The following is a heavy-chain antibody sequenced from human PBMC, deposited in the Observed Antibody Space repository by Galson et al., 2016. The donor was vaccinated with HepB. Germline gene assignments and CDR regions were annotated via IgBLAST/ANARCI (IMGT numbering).Heavy chain of an antibody. Sequence: SETLSLTCTVSGGSVSSTDYYWGWIRQSPGRGLEWIASLFYGGHTYYNPSLRSRVRMSADTSKGQFSLELTSVTAADTAVYYCAVLLVYVRVWGQGTPVAVSS. CDR2: LFYGGHT. D-gene: IGHD2-8*01. J-gene: IGHJ4*02. CDR1: GGSVSSTDYY. CDR3: AVLLVYVRV. V-gene: IGHV4-39*01.